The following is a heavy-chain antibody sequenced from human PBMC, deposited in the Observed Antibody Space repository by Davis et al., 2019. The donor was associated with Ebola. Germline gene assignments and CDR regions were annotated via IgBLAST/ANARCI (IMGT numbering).Heavy chain of an antibody. CDR2: IIPIFGTA. CDR3: ARDRGVTTDRRYYYYYGMDV. Sequence: VKVSCKASGGTFSSYAISWVRQAPGQGLEWMGGIIPIFGTANYAQKFQGRVTITADESTSTAYMELSSLRSEDTAVYYCARDRGVTTDRRYYYYYGMDVWGQGTTVTVSS. CDR1: GGTFSSYA. V-gene: IGHV1-69*01. D-gene: IGHD4-17*01. J-gene: IGHJ6*02.